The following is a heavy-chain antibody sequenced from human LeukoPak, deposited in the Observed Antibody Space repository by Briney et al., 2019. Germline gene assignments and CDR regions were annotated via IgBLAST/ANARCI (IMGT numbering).Heavy chain of an antibody. CDR1: GFTFSAYV. CDR2: ISFDGSVK. D-gene: IGHD1-1*01. Sequence: GGSLRLSCAASGFTFSAYVMHWVRQAPGKGLEWVAVISFDGSVKHYPDSVRGRFTISRDNSKDTLYLQMNSLRADDTAVYYCAKGLWDWNRDYFEYWGQGILVTVSS. V-gene: IGHV3-30*18. CDR3: AKGLWDWNRDYFEY. J-gene: IGHJ4*02.